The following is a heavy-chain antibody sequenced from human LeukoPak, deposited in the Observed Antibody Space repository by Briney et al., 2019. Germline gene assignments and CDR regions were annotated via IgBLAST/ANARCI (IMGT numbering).Heavy chain of an antibody. V-gene: IGHV4-34*01. CDR3: ARERRATPDY. CDR1: GGSFSGYY. D-gene: IGHD1-26*01. CDR2: INHSGST. J-gene: IGHJ4*02. Sequence: NPSETLSLTCAVYGGSFSGYYWSWIRQPPGKGLEWIGEINHSGSTNYNPSLKSRVTIPVDTSKNQFSLKLSSVTAADTAVYYCARERRATPDYWGRGTLVTVSS.